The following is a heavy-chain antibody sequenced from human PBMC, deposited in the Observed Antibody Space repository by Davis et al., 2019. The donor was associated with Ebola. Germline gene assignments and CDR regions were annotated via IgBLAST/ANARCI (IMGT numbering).Heavy chain of an antibody. J-gene: IGHJ4*02. CDR2: ISYDGSNK. V-gene: IGHV3-30*03. D-gene: IGHD2-2*01. Sequence: GESLKISCAASGFTFSSYGMHWVRQAPGKGLEWVAVISYDGSNKYYADSVKGRFTISRDNSKNTLYLQMNSLRAEDTAVYYCAREAIVVVPAGFDYWGQGTLVTVSS. CDR3: AREAIVVVPAGFDY. CDR1: GFTFSSYG.